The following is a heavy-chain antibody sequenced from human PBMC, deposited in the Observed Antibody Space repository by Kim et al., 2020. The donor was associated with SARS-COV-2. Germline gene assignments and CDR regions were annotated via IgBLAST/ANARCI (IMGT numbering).Heavy chain of an antibody. CDR1: GGSISSYY. CDR3: ARVVGGVYAFDI. J-gene: IGHJ3*02. CDR2: IYYSGST. V-gene: IGHV4-59*13. D-gene: IGHD3-16*01. Sequence: SETLSLTCTVSGGSISSYYWSWIRQPPGKGLEWIGYIYYSGSTNYNPSLESRVTISVDTSKNQFSLKLSSVTAADTAVYYCARVVGGVYAFDIWGQGTMV.